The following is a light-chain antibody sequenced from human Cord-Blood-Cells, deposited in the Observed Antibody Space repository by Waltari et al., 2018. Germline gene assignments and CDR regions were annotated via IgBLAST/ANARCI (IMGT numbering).Light chain of an antibody. CDR3: CSYAGSSTYV. J-gene: IGLJ1*01. CDR1: SRAVGSYNL. V-gene: IGLV2-23*02. CDR2: EVS. Sequence: QSALTQPASVSGSPGQSITISCTGPSRAVGSYNLFSWYQQHPGKAPKLMLYEVSKRPSGVSNRFSGSKSGNTASLTISGLQAEDETDYYCCSYAGSSTYVFGTGTKVTVL.